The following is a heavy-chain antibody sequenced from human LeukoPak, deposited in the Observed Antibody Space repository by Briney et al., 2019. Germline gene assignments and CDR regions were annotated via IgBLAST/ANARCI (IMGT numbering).Heavy chain of an antibody. D-gene: IGHD3-10*01. CDR3: ARVSGLGMNEYYQH. CDR2: INNGGTTI. Sequence: GGSLRLSCEASGLTFGNSWMHWVLQAPGKGLVLASRINNGGTTISYADSVKGRFTISRDNAKNTLYLQMNSLRAEDTAVYYCARVSGLGMNEYYQHWGQGTLVTVAS. J-gene: IGHJ1*01. CDR1: GLTFGNSW. V-gene: IGHV3-74*01.